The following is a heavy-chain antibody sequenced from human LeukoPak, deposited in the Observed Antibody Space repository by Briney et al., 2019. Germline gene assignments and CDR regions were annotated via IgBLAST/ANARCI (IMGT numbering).Heavy chain of an antibody. J-gene: IGHJ5*02. V-gene: IGHV4-39*07. CDR2: IYYSGST. Sequence: SDTLSLTCTVSGGSISSSSYYWGWIRQPPGKGLEWIGSIYYSGSTYYNPSLKSRVTISVDTSKNQFSLKLSSVTAADTAVYYCAREVVWFDPWGQGTLVTVSS. CDR3: AREVVWFDP. D-gene: IGHD2-15*01. CDR1: GGSISSSSYY.